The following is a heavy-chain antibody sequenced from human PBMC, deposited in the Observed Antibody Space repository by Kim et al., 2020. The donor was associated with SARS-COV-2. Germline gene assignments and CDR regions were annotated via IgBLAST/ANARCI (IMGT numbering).Heavy chain of an antibody. CDR1: GFTFDDYA. D-gene: IGHD6-19*01. V-gene: IGHV3-9*01. J-gene: IGHJ4*02. Sequence: GGSLRLSCAASGFTFDDYAMHWVRQAPGKGLEWVSGISWNSGSIGYADSVKGRFTISRDNAKNSLYLQMNSLRAEDTALYYCAKDRSSGWYYFDYWGQGT. CDR2: ISWNSGSI. CDR3: AKDRSSGWYYFDY.